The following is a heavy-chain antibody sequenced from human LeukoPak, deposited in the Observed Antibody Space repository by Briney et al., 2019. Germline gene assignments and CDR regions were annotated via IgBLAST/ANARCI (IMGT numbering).Heavy chain of an antibody. CDR3: ATQVAGYCSGRSCYYNAFDI. CDR1: GGSFSGYY. J-gene: IGHJ3*02. V-gene: IGHV4-34*01. Sequence: PSETLSLTCAVYGGSFSGYYWSWIRQPPGKGLEWIGEINQSGSTNYNPSLKSRVTISVDTCQNQFSLKLSSVTVAGTALCYCATQVAGYCSGRSCYYNAFDIWGQGTMVTVSS. CDR2: INQSGST. D-gene: IGHD2-15*01.